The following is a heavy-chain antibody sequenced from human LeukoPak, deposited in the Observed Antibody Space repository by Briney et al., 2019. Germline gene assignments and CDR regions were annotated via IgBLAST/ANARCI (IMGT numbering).Heavy chain of an antibody. CDR3: AHINAWGSYSLFDY. CDR1: GFSLSTNGVG. Sequence: SGPTLVNPTQTLTLTCTFSGFSLSTNGVGVGWIRQPPGKALEWLALIYWNDDKRHSPSLKSRLTITRDTSRNRVGLTMTNMDPVDAGTYYCAHINAWGSYSLFDYWGQGTLVTVSS. V-gene: IGHV2-5*01. CDR2: IYWNDDK. D-gene: IGHD3-16*01. J-gene: IGHJ4*02.